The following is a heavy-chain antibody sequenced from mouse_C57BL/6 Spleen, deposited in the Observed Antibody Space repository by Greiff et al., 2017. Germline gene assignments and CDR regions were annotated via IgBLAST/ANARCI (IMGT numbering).Heavy chain of an antibody. V-gene: IGHV5-4*03. J-gene: IGHJ4*01. CDR2: ISDGGSYT. CDR3: ARGGNYVGYYAMDY. Sequence: EVKLMESGGGLVKPGGSLKLSCAASGFTFSSYAMSWVRQTPEKRLEWVATISDGGSYTYYPDNVKGRFTISRDNAKNNLYLQMSHLKSEDTAMYYCARGGNYVGYYAMDYWGQGTSVTVSS. CDR1: GFTFSSYA. D-gene: IGHD2-1*01.